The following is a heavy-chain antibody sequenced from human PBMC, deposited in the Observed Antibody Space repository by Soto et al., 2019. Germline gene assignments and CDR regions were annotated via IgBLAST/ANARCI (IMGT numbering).Heavy chain of an antibody. J-gene: IGHJ4*02. CDR3: ARATTYSYGSGSSPAPFFDY. CDR2: TYYRSKWYN. Sequence: SPTLSLTYAISGDSVSSNSAAWNWIKQSPSRGLEWLGRTYYRSKWYNDYAVSVKSRITINPDTSKNQFSLQLNSVTPEDTAVYYCARATTYSYGSGSSPAPFFDYWGQGTLVTVSS. CDR1: GDSVSSNSAA. D-gene: IGHD3-10*01. V-gene: IGHV6-1*01.